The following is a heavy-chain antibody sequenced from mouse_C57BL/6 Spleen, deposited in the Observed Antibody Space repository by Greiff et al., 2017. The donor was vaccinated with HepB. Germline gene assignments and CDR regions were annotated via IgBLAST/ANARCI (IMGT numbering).Heavy chain of an antibody. CDR3: ARRPYGNYLYWYFDV. D-gene: IGHD2-1*01. CDR1: GYTFTDYY. CDR2: INPNNGGT. V-gene: IGHV1-26*01. Sequence: EVQLQQSGPELVKPGASVKISCKASGYTFTDYYMNWVKQSHGKSLEWIGDINPNNGGTSYNQKFKGKATLTVDKSSSTAYMELRSLTSEDSAVYYCARRPYGNYLYWYFDVWGTGTTVTVSS. J-gene: IGHJ1*03.